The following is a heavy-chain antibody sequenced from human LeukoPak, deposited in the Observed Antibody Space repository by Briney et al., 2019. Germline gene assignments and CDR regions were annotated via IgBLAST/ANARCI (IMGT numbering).Heavy chain of an antibody. CDR3: AKSEVGDLEYYYYGMDV. D-gene: IGHD3-10*01. CDR2: ISGSGGST. Sequence: PGGSLRLSCAASGFTFSGYAMSWVRQAPGKGLEWVSAISGSGGSTYYADSVKGRFTISRDNSKNTPYLQMNSLRAEDTAVYYCAKSEVGDLEYYYYGMDVWGKGTTVTVSS. V-gene: IGHV3-23*01. CDR1: GFTFSGYA. J-gene: IGHJ6*04.